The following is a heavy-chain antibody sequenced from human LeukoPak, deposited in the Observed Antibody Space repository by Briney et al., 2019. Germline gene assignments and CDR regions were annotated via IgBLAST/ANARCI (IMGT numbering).Heavy chain of an antibody. CDR3: AGDIVVVPAAITP. CDR2: IIPILGIA. CDR1: GGTFSSYA. J-gene: IGHJ5*02. Sequence: ASVKVSCKASGGTFSSYAISWVRQAPGQGLEWMGRIIPILGIANYAQKFQGRVTITADKSTSTAYMELSSLRSEDTAVYYCAGDIVVVPAAITPWGQGTLVTVSS. D-gene: IGHD2-2*01. V-gene: IGHV1-69*04.